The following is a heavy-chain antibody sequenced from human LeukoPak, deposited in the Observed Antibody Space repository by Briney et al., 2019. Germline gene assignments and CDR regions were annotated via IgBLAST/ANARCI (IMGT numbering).Heavy chain of an antibody. CDR2: ISGSGGST. Sequence: PGGSLRLSCAASGFTFSSYAMSWVRQAPGKGLEWVSAISGSGGSTYYADSVKGRFTISRDNSKNTLYLLINSLRAEDTAVYYCAKDGTTVVRGLFDKWGPGTMVTASS. D-gene: IGHD4-23*01. CDR3: AKDGTTVVRGLFDK. J-gene: IGHJ3*02. CDR1: GFTFSSYA. V-gene: IGHV3-23*01.